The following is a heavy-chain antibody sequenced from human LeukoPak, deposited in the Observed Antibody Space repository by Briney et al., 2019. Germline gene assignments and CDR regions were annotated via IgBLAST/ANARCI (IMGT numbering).Heavy chain of an antibody. Sequence: SETLSLTCTVSGGSISSYYWSWIRQPAGKGLEWIGRICTSGSTNYNPSLKSRVTMSVDTSKNQFSLKLSSVTAADTAVYYCAREIPLVGATDYWGQGTLVTVSS. CDR3: AREIPLVGATDY. D-gene: IGHD1-26*01. CDR2: ICTSGST. CDR1: GGSISSYY. J-gene: IGHJ4*02. V-gene: IGHV4-4*07.